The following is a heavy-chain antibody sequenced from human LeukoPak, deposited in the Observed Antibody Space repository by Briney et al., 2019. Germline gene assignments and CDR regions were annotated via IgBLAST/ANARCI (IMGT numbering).Heavy chain of an antibody. V-gene: IGHV1-18*01. Sequence: ASVKVSCKASGYTFTSYGISWVRQAPGQGLEWMGWISGYNGNTNHAQKFQGRVTMTTDTSTSTAYMELRSLRSDDTAVYYCARYLIAATGSVDYFDYWGRGTLVTVSS. CDR1: GYTFTSYG. CDR2: ISGYNGNT. D-gene: IGHD6-13*01. CDR3: ARYLIAATGSVDYFDY. J-gene: IGHJ4*02.